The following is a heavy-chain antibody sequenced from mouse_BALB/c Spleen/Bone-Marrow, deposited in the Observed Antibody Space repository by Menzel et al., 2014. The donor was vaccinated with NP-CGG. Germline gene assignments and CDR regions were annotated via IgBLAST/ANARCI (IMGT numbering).Heavy chain of an antibody. V-gene: IGHV14-3*02. CDR3: ASLTGTFDY. Sequence: VQLQQSGAELVKPGASVKLSCTASGFNIKDYYMHWVKQRPEQGLEWIGWIDPASGNIQYDPKFQGRAAITADTSSNTAYLQLSSLTSEDTAVYYCASLTGTFDYWGQGTPLTVSS. CDR2: IDPASGNI. J-gene: IGHJ2*01. D-gene: IGHD4-1*01. CDR1: GFNIKDYY.